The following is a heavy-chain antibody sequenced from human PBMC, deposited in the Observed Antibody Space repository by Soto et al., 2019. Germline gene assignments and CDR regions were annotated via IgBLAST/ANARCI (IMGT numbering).Heavy chain of an antibody. D-gene: IGHD3-3*01. CDR2: ISAYNGNT. V-gene: IGHV1-18*01. J-gene: IGHJ4*02. CDR1: GYTFTNYG. CDR3: SRDYYDFWSGYHVPPPIDY. Sequence: QVQLVQSGADVKKPGASVKVSYKASGYTFTNYGISWVRQAPGQGLEWMGWISAYNGNTNYAQKLQGRLTMTTDTSTSTAYMELRSLRSDDTAVYYCSRDYYDFWSGYHVPPPIDYWGQGTLVTVSS.